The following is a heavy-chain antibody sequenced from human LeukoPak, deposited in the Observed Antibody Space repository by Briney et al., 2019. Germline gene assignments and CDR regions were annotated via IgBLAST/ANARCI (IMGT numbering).Heavy chain of an antibody. Sequence: GGSLRLSCAASGFTFSSYGMHWVRQAPGKGLEWVAVISYDGSNKYYADSVKGRFTISRDNSKNTLYLQMNSLRAEDTAVYYCAKDLGSHFDYWGQGTLVTVSS. D-gene: IGHD3-16*01. CDR2: ISYDGSNK. V-gene: IGHV3-30*18. CDR3: AKDLGSHFDY. CDR1: GFTFSSYG. J-gene: IGHJ4*02.